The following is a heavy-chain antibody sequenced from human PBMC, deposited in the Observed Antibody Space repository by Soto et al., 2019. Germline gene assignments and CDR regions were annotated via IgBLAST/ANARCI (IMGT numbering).Heavy chain of an antibody. V-gene: IGHV1-69*08. CDR3: ARDQDRGYFGY. D-gene: IGHD3-10*01. CDR2: IIPILGIA. CDR1: GGTFSSYT. J-gene: IGHJ4*02. Sequence: QVQLVQSGAEVKKPGSSVKVSCKASGGTFSSYTISWVRQAPGQGLEWMGRIIPILGIANYAQKFQGRVTITADKSTSTAYMELSSLRSEDTAVYYCARDQDRGYFGYWGQGTLVTVSS.